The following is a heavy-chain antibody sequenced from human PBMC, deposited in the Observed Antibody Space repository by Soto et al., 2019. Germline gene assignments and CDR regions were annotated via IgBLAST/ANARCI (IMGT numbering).Heavy chain of an antibody. CDR3: ARFVRHQLPTIDY. Sequence: ASVKVSCKASGYTFSNYDISWVRQATGQGLEWLGWMNPSSGYTGYAQKFQGRVTMTGDTSISTAYMELSSLTSADTAVYYCARFVRHQLPTIDYWGQGALVTVSS. CDR1: GYTFSNYD. J-gene: IGHJ4*02. D-gene: IGHD1-26*01. CDR2: MNPSSGYT. V-gene: IGHV1-8*01.